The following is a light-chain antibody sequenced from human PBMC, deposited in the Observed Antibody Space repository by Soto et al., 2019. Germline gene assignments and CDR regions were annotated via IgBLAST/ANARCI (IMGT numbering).Light chain of an antibody. V-gene: IGKV3-20*01. CDR2: AAA. CDR3: QQYGSSPLT. J-gene: IGKJ2*01. CDR1: QNVDSSY. Sequence: EIVLTQSPGTLSLSPGERATLSCRASQNVDSSYLAWYQHKRGQAPRLLIYAAASRAPGLPDRFSGSGSGTYVTLTINRLEPEDFAVYYCQQYGSSPLTFGQGTKLEI.